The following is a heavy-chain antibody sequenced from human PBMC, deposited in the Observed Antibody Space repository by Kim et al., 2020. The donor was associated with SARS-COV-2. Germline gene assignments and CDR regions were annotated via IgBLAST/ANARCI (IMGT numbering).Heavy chain of an antibody. CDR1: GGSVSSGSYY. CDR3: ARIITMVRGVMKNYYCYGRDV. D-gene: IGHD3-10*01. Sequence: SETLSLTCTVSGGSVSSGSYYWSWIRQPPGKGLEWIGYIYYSGSTNYNPSLKSRVTISVDTSKNQFSLKLSSVTAADTAVYYCARIITMVRGVMKNYYCYGRDVWGQGTTVTVSS. V-gene: IGHV4-61*01. J-gene: IGHJ6*02. CDR2: IYYSGST.